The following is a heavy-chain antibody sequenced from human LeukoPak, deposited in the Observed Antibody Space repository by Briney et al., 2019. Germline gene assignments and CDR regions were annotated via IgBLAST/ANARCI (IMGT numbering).Heavy chain of an antibody. J-gene: IGHJ4*02. CDR3: VKDGGNMERPFDR. Sequence: PGGSLRLSCEASGFRFSVYGMHWVRQAPGKGLEWVAVSSHDGRENYYADSLKGRFAISRDNSKNTVSLQISSPKTEDTAVYFCVKDGGNMERPFDRWGQGTLVIVSS. CDR1: GFRFSVYG. D-gene: IGHD1/OR15-1a*01. V-gene: IGHV3-30*09. CDR2: SSHDGREN.